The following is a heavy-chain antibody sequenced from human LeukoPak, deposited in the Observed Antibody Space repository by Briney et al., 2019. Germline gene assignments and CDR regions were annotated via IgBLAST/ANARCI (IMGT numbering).Heavy chain of an antibody. V-gene: IGHV3-11*01. CDR1: GFTFSDYY. CDR3: ARGYSYGYEPTYFDY. Sequence: GGSLRLSCAASGFTFSDYYMSWIRQAPGKGLEWVSYISSSGSTIYYADSVKGRFTISRDNAKNSLYLQMNSLRAEDTAVYYCARGYSYGYEPTYFDYWDQGTLVTVSS. J-gene: IGHJ4*02. D-gene: IGHD5-18*01. CDR2: ISSSGSTI.